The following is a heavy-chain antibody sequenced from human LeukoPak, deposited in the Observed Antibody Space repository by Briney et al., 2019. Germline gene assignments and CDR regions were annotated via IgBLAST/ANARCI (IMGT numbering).Heavy chain of an antibody. D-gene: IGHD1-1*01. CDR3: ARGLTGGYFD. J-gene: IGHJ4*02. Sequence: PSETLSLTCAVYGGSFSGYYWSWIRQPPGKGLEWIGEINHSGSTNYNPSLKSRVTISVDTSKNQFSLKLSSVTAADTAVYYCARGLTGGYFDWGQGTLVTVSS. CDR1: GGSFSGYY. CDR2: INHSGST. V-gene: IGHV4-34*01.